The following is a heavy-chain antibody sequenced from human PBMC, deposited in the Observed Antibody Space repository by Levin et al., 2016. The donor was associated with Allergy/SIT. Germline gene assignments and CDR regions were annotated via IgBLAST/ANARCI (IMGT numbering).Heavy chain of an antibody. D-gene: IGHD6-19*01. V-gene: IGHV1-8*01. J-gene: IGHJ6*02. CDR2: MNPNSGNT. CDR3: ARGGRRSGWREYYYGMDV. Sequence: WVRQAPGQGLEWMGWMNPNSGNTGYAQKFQGRVTMTRNTSISTAYMELSSLRSEDAAVYYCARGGRRSGWREYYYGMDVWGQGTTVTVSS.